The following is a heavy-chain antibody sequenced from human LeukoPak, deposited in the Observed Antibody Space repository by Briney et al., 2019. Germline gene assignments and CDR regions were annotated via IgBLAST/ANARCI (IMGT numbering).Heavy chain of an antibody. D-gene: IGHD3-22*01. CDR1: GDSVSSKSAA. J-gene: IGHJ6*02. CDR2: TYYRSKWNN. CDR3: ARDRTMIDPGCMDV. Sequence: SQTLSLTCAISGDSVSSKSAAWNWIRQSPSRGLEWLGRTYYRSKWNNDYAVSVRGRITINPDTSKNQFSLLLNSVTPEDTAVYYCARDRTMIDPGCMDVWGQGTTVTVSS. V-gene: IGHV6-1*01.